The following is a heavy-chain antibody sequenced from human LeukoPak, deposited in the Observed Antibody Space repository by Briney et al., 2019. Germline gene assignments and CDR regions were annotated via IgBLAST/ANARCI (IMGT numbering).Heavy chain of an antibody. CDR2: ISAYNGNT. CDR3: ARDSPKIAARYFDY. Sequence: GASVKVSCKASGYTYTSYGISWVRQATGQGLEWMGWISAYNGNTNYAQKLQGRVTMTTDTSTSTAYMEPRSLRSDDTAVYYCARDSPKIAARYFDYWGQGTLVTVSS. V-gene: IGHV1-18*01. J-gene: IGHJ4*02. D-gene: IGHD6-6*01. CDR1: GYTYTSYG.